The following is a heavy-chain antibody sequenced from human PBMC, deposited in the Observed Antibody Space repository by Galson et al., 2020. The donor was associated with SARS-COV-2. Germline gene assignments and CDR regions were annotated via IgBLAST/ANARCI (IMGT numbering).Heavy chain of an antibody. Sequence: QAGGSLRPSCAASGFTFSSYGMHWVRQAPGKGLEWVAVISYDGSNKYYADSVKGRFTISRDNSKNTLYLQMDSLRIEDTAVYYCAKTTSLTAYPYQYYYGMDVWGQGTTVTVSS. CDR1: GFTFSSYG. J-gene: IGHJ6*02. CDR3: AKTTSLTAYPYQYYYGMDV. D-gene: IGHD3-16*01. CDR2: ISYDGSNK. V-gene: IGHV3-30*18.